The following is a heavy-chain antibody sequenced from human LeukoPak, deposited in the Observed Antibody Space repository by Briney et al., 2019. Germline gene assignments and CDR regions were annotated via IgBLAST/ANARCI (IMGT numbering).Heavy chain of an antibody. V-gene: IGHV3-30*18. J-gene: IGHJ4*02. CDR3: AKGGGRFGDLLSSIDY. Sequence: PGGSLRLSCAASGFTFSSYGMHWVRQAPGKGLEWVAVISYDGSNKYYADSVKGRFTISRDNSKNTLYLQMNSLRAGGTAVYYCAKGGGRFGDLLSSIDYWGQGTLVTVSS. CDR1: GFTFSSYG. D-gene: IGHD3-10*01. CDR2: ISYDGSNK.